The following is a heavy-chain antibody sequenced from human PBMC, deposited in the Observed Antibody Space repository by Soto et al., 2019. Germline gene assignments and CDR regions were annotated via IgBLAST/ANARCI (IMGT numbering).Heavy chain of an antibody. CDR3: ARDYSSGWQWGLYYYYGMDV. CDR2: IWYDGSNK. V-gene: IGHV3-33*01. J-gene: IGHJ6*02. CDR1: GFTFSSYG. D-gene: IGHD6-19*01. Sequence: GGSLRLSCAASGFTFSSYGMHWVRQAPGKGLEWVAVIWYDGSNKYYADSVKGRFTISRDNSKNTLYLQMNSLRAEDTAVYYCARDYSSGWQWGLYYYYGMDVWGQGTTVTVSS.